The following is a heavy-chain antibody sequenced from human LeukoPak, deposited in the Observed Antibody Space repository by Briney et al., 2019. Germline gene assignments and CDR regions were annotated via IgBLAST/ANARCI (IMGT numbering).Heavy chain of an antibody. V-gene: IGHV1-69-2*01. CDR1: GYTFTDYY. CDR3: ATLSLGYCSSTSCYSGLRWGLYYYYMDV. D-gene: IGHD2-2*01. J-gene: IGHJ6*03. CDR2: VDPEDGEP. Sequence: ASVKVSCKVSGYTFTDYYMHWVQQAPGKGLEWMGLVDPEDGEPIYAEKFQGRVTITADTSTDTAYMELSSLRSEDTAVYYCATLSLGYCSSTSCYSGLRWGLYYYYMDVWGKGTTVTVSS.